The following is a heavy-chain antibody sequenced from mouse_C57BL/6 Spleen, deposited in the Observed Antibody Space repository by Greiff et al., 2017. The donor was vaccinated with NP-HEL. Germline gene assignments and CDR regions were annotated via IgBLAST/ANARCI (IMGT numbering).Heavy chain of an antibody. CDR3: APRSLDGSSYYFDY. D-gene: IGHD1-1*01. CDR1: GFNIKNTY. V-gene: IGHV14-3*01. Sequence: EVQLVESVAELVRPGASVKLSCTASGFNIKNTYMHWVKQRPEQGLEWIGRIDPANGNTKYAPKFQGKATITADTSSNTAYLQLSSLTSEDTAIYYCAPRSLDGSSYYFDYWGQGTTLTVSS. J-gene: IGHJ2*01. CDR2: IDPANGNT.